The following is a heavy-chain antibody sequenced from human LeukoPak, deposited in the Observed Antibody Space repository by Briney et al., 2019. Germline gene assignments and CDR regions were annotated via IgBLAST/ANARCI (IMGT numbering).Heavy chain of an antibody. CDR1: GFTFGVYA. Sequence: GGSLRLSCTASGFTFGVYAMSWVRQAPGKGLGWVGFIRSKAYGGTTEYATSVKGRFTISRDDSKSIAYLQMNSLKTEDTAVYYCTRGGTVVTPPFDYWGQGTLVTVSS. D-gene: IGHD4-23*01. CDR2: IRSKAYGGTT. J-gene: IGHJ4*02. V-gene: IGHV3-49*04. CDR3: TRGGTVVTPPFDY.